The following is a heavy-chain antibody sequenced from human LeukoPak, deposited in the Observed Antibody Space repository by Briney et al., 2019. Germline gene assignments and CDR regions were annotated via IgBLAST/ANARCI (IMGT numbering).Heavy chain of an antibody. CDR3: AKEGYCSSTSCYLTWAFDI. Sequence: PGGSLRLSCAASGFTFSSYGMHWVRQAPGKGLEWVAVIRYDGSNKYYADSVKGRFTISRDNSKNTLYLQMNSLRAEDTAVYYCAKEGYCSSTSCYLTWAFDIWGQGTMVTVSS. J-gene: IGHJ3*02. D-gene: IGHD2-2*01. CDR1: GFTFSSYG. CDR2: IRYDGSNK. V-gene: IGHV3-30*02.